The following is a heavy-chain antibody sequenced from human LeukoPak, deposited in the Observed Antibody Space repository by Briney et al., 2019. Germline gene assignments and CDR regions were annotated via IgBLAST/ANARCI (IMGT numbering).Heavy chain of an antibody. V-gene: IGHV4-34*01. J-gene: IGHJ4*02. CDR3: ASGYTYAPD. CDR2: INHSGST. CDR1: GGSFSGYY. D-gene: IGHD1-14*01. Sequence: NPSETLSLTCAVYGGSFSGYYWSWIRQPPGKGLEWIGEINHSGSTNYNPSLKSRVTISVDTSKNQFSLKLSSVTAADTAVYYCASGYTYAPDWGQGTLVTVSS.